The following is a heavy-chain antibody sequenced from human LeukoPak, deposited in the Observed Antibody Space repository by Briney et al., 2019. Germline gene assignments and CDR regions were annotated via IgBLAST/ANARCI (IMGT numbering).Heavy chain of an antibody. J-gene: IGHJ4*02. CDR1: GFTFSNYR. V-gene: IGHV3-21*06. D-gene: IGHD1-26*01. CDR3: ARDLVGAPDYDF. Sequence: PGGSLRLSCAASGFTFSNYRMNWVRQAPGKGLERVSSISPSGTYIYYADSMKGRFTISRDNAKNSLYLQMNSLRAEDTAVYYCARDLVGAPDYDFWGQGTLVTVSS. CDR2: ISPSGTYI.